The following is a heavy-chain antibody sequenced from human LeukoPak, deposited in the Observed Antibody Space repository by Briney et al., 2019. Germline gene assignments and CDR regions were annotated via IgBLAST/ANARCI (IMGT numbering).Heavy chain of an antibody. CDR3: ARAGITAASTAPSDY. CDR1: GFTFSSYG. V-gene: IGHV3-33*01. J-gene: IGHJ4*02. Sequence: AGGSLRLSCAASGFTFSSYGMHWVRQAPGKGLEWVAIIYYDGSNKYFADSVKGRFTISRDNSKNTLYLQMSSLRAEDTAVYYCARAGITAASTAPSDYWGQGTLVTVSS. D-gene: IGHD6-13*01. CDR2: IYYDGSNK.